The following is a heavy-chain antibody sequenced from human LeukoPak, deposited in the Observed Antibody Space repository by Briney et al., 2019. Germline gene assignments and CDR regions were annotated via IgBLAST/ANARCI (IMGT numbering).Heavy chain of an antibody. CDR3: ARIGSGYYYFDY. Sequence: GGSLRLSCAASGFTFSMYALHWVRQAPGKGLEWVAVISYDGSNKYYADSVKGRFTISRDNSKNTLYLQMNSLRAEDTAVYYCARIGSGYYYFDYWGQGTLVTVSS. V-gene: IGHV3-30*04. D-gene: IGHD3-22*01. J-gene: IGHJ4*02. CDR1: GFTFSMYA. CDR2: ISYDGSNK.